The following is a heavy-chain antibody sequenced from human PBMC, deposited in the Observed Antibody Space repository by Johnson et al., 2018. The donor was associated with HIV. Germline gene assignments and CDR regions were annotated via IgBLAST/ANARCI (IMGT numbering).Heavy chain of an antibody. CDR1: GFTVSSNY. J-gene: IGHJ3*02. CDR3: ARASSATVTTPAAFDT. CDR2: IYSGGST. V-gene: IGHV3-66*02. Sequence: VQLVESGGGLVQPGGSLRLSCAASGFTVSSNYMSWVRQAPGKGLEWVSVIYSGGSTYYADSVKGRFTISRDNSKNTLYLQMGSLRVEDMAVYYCARASSATVTTPAAFDTWGQVTMVTVSS. D-gene: IGHD4-17*01.